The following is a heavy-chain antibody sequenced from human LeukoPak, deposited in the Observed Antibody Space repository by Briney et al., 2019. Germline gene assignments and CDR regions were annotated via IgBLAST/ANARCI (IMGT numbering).Heavy chain of an antibody. CDR3: ARASGGWDLDY. D-gene: IGHD1-26*01. V-gene: IGHV3-21*01. CDR1: GLTFNVFH. J-gene: IGHJ4*01. CDR2: ITSSGTYI. Sequence: GGSLRLSCAASGLTFNVFHMIWLRQAPGKGLEWISSITSSGTYITYADSIQGRFTISRDNAKNSLYLQMNSLRVDDTALYYSARASGGWDLDYWGHGTLVTVSS.